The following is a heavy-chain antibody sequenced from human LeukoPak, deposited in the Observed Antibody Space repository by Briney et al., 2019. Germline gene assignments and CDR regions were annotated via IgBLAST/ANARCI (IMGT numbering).Heavy chain of an antibody. D-gene: IGHD5-18*01. CDR1: GDSVSSSSYY. CDR3: ASLQLRYPRGVYNWFDP. Sequence: SETLSLTCSVSGDSVSSSSYYWGWIRQPPGKGLEWIGSIYYSGSTYYNPSLKSRVTISVDTSKNQFSLKLSSVTAADTAVYYCASLQLRYPRGVYNWFDPWGQGTLVTVSS. J-gene: IGHJ5*02. CDR2: IYYSGST. V-gene: IGHV4-39*07.